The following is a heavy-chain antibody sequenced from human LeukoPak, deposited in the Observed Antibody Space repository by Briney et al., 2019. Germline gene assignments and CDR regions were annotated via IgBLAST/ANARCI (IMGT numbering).Heavy chain of an antibody. CDR1: GFTFSNYD. D-gene: IGHD2-15*01. CDR2: ISYDGSNK. V-gene: IGHV3-30-3*01. Sequence: PGGSLRLSCAASGFTFSNYDMHWVRQAPGKGLEWVAVISYDGSNKYYADSVKGRFTISRDNSKNTLYLQMNSLRAEDTAVYYCARERGGGYCSGGSCYRGYFDYWGQGTLVTVSS. CDR3: ARERGGGYCSGGSCYRGYFDY. J-gene: IGHJ4*02.